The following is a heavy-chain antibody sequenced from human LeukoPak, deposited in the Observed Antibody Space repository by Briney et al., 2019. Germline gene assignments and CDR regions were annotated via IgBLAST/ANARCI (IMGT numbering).Heavy chain of an antibody. V-gene: IGHV3-21*01. D-gene: IGHD3-22*01. Sequence: GGSLRLACAASGFTFSTYSMNWVRQAPGKGLEWVSSISGSSIYIYYADSVKGRFTISRDNAKNSLYLQMNSLRAEDTAVYYCARDPPYSDSSGYYYDYWGQGTLVTVSS. CDR3: ARDPPYSDSSGYYYDY. J-gene: IGHJ4*02. CDR2: ISGSSIYI. CDR1: GFTFSTYS.